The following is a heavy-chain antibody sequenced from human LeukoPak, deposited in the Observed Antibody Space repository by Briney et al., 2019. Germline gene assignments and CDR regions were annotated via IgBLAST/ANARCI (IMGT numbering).Heavy chain of an antibody. CDR1: GFTFSSYS. V-gene: IGHV3-20*04. J-gene: IGHJ4*02. CDR2: IIWSGGST. CDR3: AKDGRGCSGGSCYFPYYFDY. Sequence: GGSLRLSCAASGFTFSSYSMNWVRQAPGKGLEWVSGIIWSGGSTGYADSVKGRFTISRDNAKNSLYLQMNSLRAEDTALYYCAKDGRGCSGGSCYFPYYFDYWGQGTLVTVSS. D-gene: IGHD2-15*01.